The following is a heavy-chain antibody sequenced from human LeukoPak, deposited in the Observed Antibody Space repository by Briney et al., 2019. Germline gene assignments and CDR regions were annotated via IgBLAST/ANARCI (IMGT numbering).Heavy chain of an antibody. CDR2: INPNSGGT. CDR3: ARDGPWFGELFMF. D-gene: IGHD3-10*01. J-gene: IGHJ4*02. V-gene: IGHV1-2*03. CDR1: GYTFTGYY. Sequence: LEASVKVSCKASGYTFTGYYMHWVRQAPGQGLEWMGWINPNSGGTNYARKFQGRVTMTRDTSISTAYMELSRLRSDDTAVYYCARDGPWFGELFMFWGQGTLVTVSS.